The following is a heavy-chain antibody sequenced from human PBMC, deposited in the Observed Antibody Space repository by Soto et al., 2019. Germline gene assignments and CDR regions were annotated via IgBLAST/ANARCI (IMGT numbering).Heavy chain of an antibody. J-gene: IGHJ4*02. Sequence: SETLSLTCTVSGGSISSGGYYWSWIRQHPGKGLEWIGYIYYSGSTYYNPSLKSRVTISVDTSKNQFSLKLSSVTAADTAVYYCARGGRFSVPGFDYWGQGTLVTVSS. CDR3: ARGGRFSVPGFDY. CDR2: IYYSGST. CDR1: GGSISSGGYY. D-gene: IGHD3-3*01. V-gene: IGHV4-31*03.